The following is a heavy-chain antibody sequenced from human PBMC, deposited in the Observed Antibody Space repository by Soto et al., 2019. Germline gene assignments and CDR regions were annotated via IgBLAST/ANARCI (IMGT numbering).Heavy chain of an antibody. CDR3: VTFLSSANIVSTIGAFDI. CDR2: INHSGST. CDR1: GGSFSGYY. Sequence: SETLSLTCAVYGGSFSGYYWSWIRQPPGKGLEWIGEINHSGSTNYNPSLKSRVTISVDTSKNQFSLKLSSVTAADTAVYYCVTFLSSANIVSTIGAFDIWGKGTLVTVSS. J-gene: IGHJ3*02. V-gene: IGHV4-34*01. D-gene: IGHD5-12*01.